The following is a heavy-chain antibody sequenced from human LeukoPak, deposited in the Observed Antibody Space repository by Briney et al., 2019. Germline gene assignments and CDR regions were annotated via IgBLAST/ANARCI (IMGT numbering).Heavy chain of an antibody. D-gene: IGHD5-18*01. V-gene: IGHV1-2*02. J-gene: IGHJ4*02. CDR1: GYTFTGYY. CDR2: INPNSGGT. Sequence: ASVKVSCKASGYTFTGYYMHWVRQAPGQGLEWMGWINPNSGGTNYAQKFQGRVTMTRDTSISTAYMELSRLRSDDTAVYYCARVHPRIQLWFKYYSDYWGQGTLVTVSS. CDR3: ARVHPRIQLWFKYYSDY.